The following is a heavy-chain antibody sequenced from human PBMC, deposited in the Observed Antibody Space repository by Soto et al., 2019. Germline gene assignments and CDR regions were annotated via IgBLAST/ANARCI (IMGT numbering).Heavy chain of an antibody. Sequence: GGSLRLSCAASGFTFSSYGMHWVRQAPGKGLEWVAVIWYDGSNKYYADSVKGRFTISRDNSKNTLYLQMNSLRAEDTAVYYCARTIKAYCGGDCYSSYGMDVWGQGTTVTVSS. V-gene: IGHV3-33*01. CDR2: IWYDGSNK. D-gene: IGHD2-21*02. J-gene: IGHJ6*02. CDR3: ARTIKAYCGGDCYSSYGMDV. CDR1: GFTFSSYG.